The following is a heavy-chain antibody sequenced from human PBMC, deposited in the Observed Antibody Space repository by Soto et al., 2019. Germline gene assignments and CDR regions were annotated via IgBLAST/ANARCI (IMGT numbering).Heavy chain of an antibody. D-gene: IGHD1-26*01. V-gene: IGHV1-69*01. CDR3: ARVVVGSRLSLDY. CDR2: ISPIFGTP. J-gene: IGHJ4*02. CDR1: GGTFSSYT. Sequence: QVQLVQSGAEVKKPGSSVTVSCKASGGTFSSYTISWVRQAPGQGLEWMAGISPIFGTPIYAKKFQDRVTITADDSTMSAYMEMNRLTSEDTAVYYCARVVVGSRLSLDYWGQGTLVTISS.